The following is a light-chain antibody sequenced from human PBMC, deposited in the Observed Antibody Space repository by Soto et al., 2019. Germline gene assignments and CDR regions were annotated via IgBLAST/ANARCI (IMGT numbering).Light chain of an antibody. V-gene: IGKV3D-15*01. CDR2: DIS. CDR3: QQYNSWPLT. J-gene: IGKJ4*01. CDR1: QSVSSN. Sequence: EIVMTQSPATLSVSPGERATLSCRASQSVSSNLAWYQQKPGQAPRVLIYDISTRATGIPTRFSGSGSGTEFTLTISSLQSEDFAVYYCQQYNSWPLTFGGGTTVEIK.